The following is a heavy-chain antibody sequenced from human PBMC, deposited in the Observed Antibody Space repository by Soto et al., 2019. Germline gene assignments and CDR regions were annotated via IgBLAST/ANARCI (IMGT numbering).Heavy chain of an antibody. Sequence: EVQLVESGVGLVKPGGSLRLSCAASGFTFSNAWMSWVRQAPGKGLEWVVRIKSKTDGGTTDYAAPVKGRFTISRDDSKNTLYLQMSSLKTEDTAVYYCTTAEQLVLIEYWGQGALVTVSS. CDR2: IKSKTDGGTT. J-gene: IGHJ4*02. D-gene: IGHD6-13*01. CDR1: GFTFSNAW. V-gene: IGHV3-15*01. CDR3: TTAEQLVLIEY.